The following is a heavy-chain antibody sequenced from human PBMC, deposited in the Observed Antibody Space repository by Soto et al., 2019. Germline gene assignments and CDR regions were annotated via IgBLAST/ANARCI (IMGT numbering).Heavy chain of an antibody. CDR2: IDWDDGK. Sequence: SGPTLVNPTQTLTLTCSFSGFSLPPSGMCVGWIRQPPGKALEWLALIDWDDGKFYSPSLKTRLTISKDTSKNQVVLTMTNMDPVDTATYFCARITQGDYFWFDPWGPGTLVTVS. V-gene: IGHV2-70*01. CDR1: GFSLPPSGMC. J-gene: IGHJ5*02. CDR3: ARITQGDYFWFDP. D-gene: IGHD4-17*01.